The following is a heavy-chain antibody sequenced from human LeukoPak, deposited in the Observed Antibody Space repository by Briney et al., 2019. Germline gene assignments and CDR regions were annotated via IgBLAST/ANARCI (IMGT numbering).Heavy chain of an antibody. CDR3: ATAPRLGDYVWGSYRYTEPPDY. CDR2: FDPEDGET. V-gene: IGHV1-24*01. Sequence: ASVKVSCKVSGYTLTELSMHWVRQAPGKGLEWMGGFDPEDGETIYAQKFQGRVTMTEDTSTDTAYMELSSLRSEDTAMYYCATAPRLGDYVWGSYRYTEPPDYWGQGTLVTVSS. CDR1: GYTLTELS. J-gene: IGHJ4*02. D-gene: IGHD3-16*02.